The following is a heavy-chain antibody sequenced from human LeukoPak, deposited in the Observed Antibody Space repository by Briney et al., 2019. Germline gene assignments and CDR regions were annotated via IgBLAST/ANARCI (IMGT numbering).Heavy chain of an antibody. CDR1: GYTFTGYY. Sequence: GASVKVSCKASGYTFTGYYMHRVRQAPGQGLEWMGWINPNSGDTNYAQKFQGRVTMTRDTSISTAYMELSRLTSDDTAVYYCAKSCIPGSGSYYPYYYGMDVWGQGTTVIVSS. V-gene: IGHV1-2*02. D-gene: IGHD3-10*01. J-gene: IGHJ6*02. CDR3: AKSCIPGSGSYYPYYYGMDV. CDR2: INPNSGDT.